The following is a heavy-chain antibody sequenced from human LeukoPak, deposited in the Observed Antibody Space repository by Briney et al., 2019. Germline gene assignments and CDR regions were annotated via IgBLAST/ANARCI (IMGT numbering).Heavy chain of an antibody. V-gene: IGHV3-48*04. CDR3: ARDTYGGYESNYYYYGMDV. CDR1: GFTFSSYA. J-gene: IGHJ6*02. CDR2: ISSSGSTI. Sequence: GGSLRLSCAASGFTFSSYAMSWVRQAPGKGLEWVSYISSSGSTIYYADSVKGRFTISRDNAKNSLYLQMNSLRAEDTAVYYCARDTYGGYESNYYYYGMDVWGQGTTVTVSS. D-gene: IGHD5-12*01.